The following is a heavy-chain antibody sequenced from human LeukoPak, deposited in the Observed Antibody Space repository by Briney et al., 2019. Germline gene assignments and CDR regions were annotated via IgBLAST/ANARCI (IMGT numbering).Heavy chain of an antibody. Sequence: GGSLRLSCAAPGFTFSNYWMSWVRQAPGKGLEWVANIKQDGSEQYYVDSLKGGFTTSRDNAKNSLYLQMNSLSPEDTAVYYCARPDVVVAGDVLDFWGQGTLVTVSS. CDR1: GFTFSNYW. D-gene: IGHD6-19*01. V-gene: IGHV3-7*01. J-gene: IGHJ4*02. CDR3: ARPDVVVAGDVLDF. CDR2: IKQDGSEQ.